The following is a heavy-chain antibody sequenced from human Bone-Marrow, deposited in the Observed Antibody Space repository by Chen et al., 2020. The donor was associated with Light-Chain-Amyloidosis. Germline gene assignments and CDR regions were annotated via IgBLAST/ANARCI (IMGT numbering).Heavy chain of an antibody. Sequence: EVQVVESGGGLVQPGGSLRLSCAASGFTLTTYWMHWVRQAPGKGLVWVSRINEDGGTTNYAESVRGRFTISRDTAKNILYLQMNSLRAEVTALYYCAKDFGGRDDYWGQGTLVTVSS. CDR2: INEDGGTT. CDR3: AKDFGGRDDY. CDR1: GFTLTTYW. D-gene: IGHD2-15*01. J-gene: IGHJ4*02. V-gene: IGHV3-74*01.